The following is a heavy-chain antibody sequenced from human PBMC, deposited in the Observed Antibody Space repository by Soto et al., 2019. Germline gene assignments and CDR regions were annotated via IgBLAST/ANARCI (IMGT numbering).Heavy chain of an antibody. D-gene: IGHD4-17*01. CDR1: GFTFSSYW. J-gene: IGHJ3*02. CDR2: KKQDGIEK. Sequence: PGGSLRLSCAASGFTFSSYWMSWVRQAPGKGLEKVANKKQDGIEKFYVDSVKCRFTISRDNAKNSLYLQMNSLRAEDTAVYYCARDQGGYGGAFDIWGQGTMVTVSS. V-gene: IGHV3-7*01. CDR3: ARDQGGYGGAFDI.